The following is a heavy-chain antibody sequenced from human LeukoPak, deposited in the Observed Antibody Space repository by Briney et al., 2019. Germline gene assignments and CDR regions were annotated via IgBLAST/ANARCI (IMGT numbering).Heavy chain of an antibody. D-gene: IGHD4-23*01. Sequence: SETLSLTCTVSGGSTSSYYWSWIRQPPGKGLEWIGYIYYSGSINYNPSLKSRVTMSVDTSKNQFSLKLSSVTAADTAVYYCARLEPNLTTVVTLGAFDIWGQGRMVTVSS. CDR3: ARLEPNLTTVVTLGAFDI. CDR2: IYYSGSI. CDR1: GGSTSSYY. V-gene: IGHV4-59*08. J-gene: IGHJ3*02.